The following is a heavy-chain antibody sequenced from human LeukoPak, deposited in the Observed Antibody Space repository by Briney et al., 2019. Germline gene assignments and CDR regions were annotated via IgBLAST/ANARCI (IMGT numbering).Heavy chain of an antibody. CDR1: GFTFSSYS. CDR2: ISSGSSTI. D-gene: IGHD6-19*01. V-gene: IGHV3-48*01. J-gene: IGHJ2*01. Sequence: PGGSLRLSCAASGFTFSSYSMNWVRQAPGKGLEWVSYISSGSSTIYYADSVKGRFTISRDNSKNTLYLQMNSLRAEDTAVYYCAMEGWLGYFDLWGRGTLVTVSS. CDR3: AMEGWLGYFDL.